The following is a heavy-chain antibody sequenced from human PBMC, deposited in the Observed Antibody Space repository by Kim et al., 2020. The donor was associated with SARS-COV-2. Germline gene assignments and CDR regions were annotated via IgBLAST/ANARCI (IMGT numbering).Heavy chain of an antibody. Sequence: SGTTNSNPSLKSRVTIAVDTSKNPFSLKLSSVTAADRAVYYCARHRTLDVWGKGTTVTVSS. V-gene: IGHV4-59*08. CDR2: SGTT. J-gene: IGHJ6*04. CDR3: ARHRTLDV.